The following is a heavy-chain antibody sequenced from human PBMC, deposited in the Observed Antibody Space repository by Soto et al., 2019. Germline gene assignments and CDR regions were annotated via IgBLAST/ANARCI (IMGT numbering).Heavy chain of an antibody. CDR2: MLYSGLT. Sequence: SETLSLTCSVSGNSVSSSDYYWAWIRQPPGKGLEWIGSMLYSGLTYYKPSLKSRVTLSVDTSTNQFSARLNSVTASDTAVYYCAPLSVSLSGPYGIHVWGQGTTVAVSS. J-gene: IGHJ6*02. D-gene: IGHD2-15*01. V-gene: IGHV4-39*01. CDR3: APLSVSLSGPYGIHV. CDR1: GNSVSSSDYY.